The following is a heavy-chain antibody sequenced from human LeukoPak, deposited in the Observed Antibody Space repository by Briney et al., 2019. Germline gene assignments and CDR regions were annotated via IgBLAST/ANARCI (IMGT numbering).Heavy chain of an antibody. CDR1: GFTFDDYA. J-gene: IGHJ1*01. CDR3: AKDIGPGGSYYRGGIQH. D-gene: IGHD1-26*01. Sequence: GGSLRLSCAASGFTFDDYAMHWVRQAPGKGLEWVSGISWNSGSIGYADSVKGRFTISRDNAKNSLYLQMNSLRAEDTALYYCAKDIGPGGSYYRGGIQHWGQGTLVTVSS. V-gene: IGHV3-9*01. CDR2: ISWNSGSI.